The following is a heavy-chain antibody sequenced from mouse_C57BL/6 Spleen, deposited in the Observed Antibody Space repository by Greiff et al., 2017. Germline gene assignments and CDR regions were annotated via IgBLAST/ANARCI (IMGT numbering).Heavy chain of an antibody. J-gene: IGHJ4*01. Sequence: QVQLQQPGAELVMPGASVKLSCKASGYTFTSYWMHWVKQRPGQGLEWIGEIDPSDSYTNYNQKFKGKSTLTVDKSSSTAYMQLSSLTSEDSAVYYGESPVRLGDGEYYAMDYWGQGTSVTVSS. CDR3: ESPVRLGDGEYYAMDY. V-gene: IGHV1-69*01. CDR2: IDPSDSYT. D-gene: IGHD3-2*02. CDR1: GYTFTSYW.